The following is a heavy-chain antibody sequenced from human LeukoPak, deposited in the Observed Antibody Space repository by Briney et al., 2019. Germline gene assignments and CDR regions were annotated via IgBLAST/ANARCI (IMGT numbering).Heavy chain of an antibody. Sequence: PSETLSLTCTVSGGSMYTDKYYWSWIRQHPGKGLEWIGYIYYSGGTYYNPSLKSRVTISVDTSKNQFSLKLTSVTAADTAVYYCSVYSPRRFDPWGQGTLVTVSS. D-gene: IGHD5/OR15-5a*01. CDR1: GGSMYTDKYY. CDR2: IYYSGGT. CDR3: SVYSPRRFDP. J-gene: IGHJ5*02. V-gene: IGHV4-31*06.